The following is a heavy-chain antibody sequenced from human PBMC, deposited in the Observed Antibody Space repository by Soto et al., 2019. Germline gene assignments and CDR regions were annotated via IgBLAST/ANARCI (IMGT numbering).Heavy chain of an antibody. J-gene: IGHJ4*02. CDR1: GFTFSSYW. CDR3: GRGGSDSPMAPGY. CDR2: INPDGSAT. Sequence: PVGSLRLSCAATGFTFSSYWMHWVRQAPGKGLVWVSRINPDGSATNYADSVKGRSTISRDNAKNTLYLQMNSLRAEDTAVFYCGRGGSDSPMAPGYWGQGTLVTVSS. V-gene: IGHV3-74*01. D-gene: IGHD5-18*01.